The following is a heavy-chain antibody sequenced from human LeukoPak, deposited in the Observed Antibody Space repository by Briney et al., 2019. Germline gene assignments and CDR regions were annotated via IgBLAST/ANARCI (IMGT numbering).Heavy chain of an antibody. D-gene: IGHD3-22*01. Sequence: RASVKVSCKASGYTFSGYYMHWVRQAPGQGLEWMGWINPNSGGTNYAQRFQGRVTMTRDTSISTAYMELSRLRSDDTAVYYCARVKPNYYDSSAYGTFDIWGQGTMVTVSS. CDR1: GYTFSGYY. V-gene: IGHV1-2*02. CDR3: ARVKPNYYDSSAYGTFDI. CDR2: INPNSGGT. J-gene: IGHJ3*02.